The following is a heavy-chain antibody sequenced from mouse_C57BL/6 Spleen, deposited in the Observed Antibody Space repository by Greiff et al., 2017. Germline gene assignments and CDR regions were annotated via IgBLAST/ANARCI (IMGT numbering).Heavy chain of an antibody. CDR2: IDPSDSYT. CDR3: ARFTTVAYYFDY. D-gene: IGHD1-1*01. J-gene: IGHJ2*01. Sequence: QVQLQQPGAELVMPGASVKLSCKASGYTFTSYWMHWVKQRPGQGLEWIGEIDPSDSYTNYNQKFKGKSTLTVDKSSSTAYMQLSSLTSEYSAVYYCARFTTVAYYFDYWGQGTTLTVSS. CDR1: GYTFTSYW. V-gene: IGHV1-69*01.